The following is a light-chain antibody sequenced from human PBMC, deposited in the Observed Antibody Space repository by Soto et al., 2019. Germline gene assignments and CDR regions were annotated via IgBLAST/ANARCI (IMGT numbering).Light chain of an antibody. J-gene: IGKJ4*01. CDR3: QQYHTSPLLT. CDR2: GAS. CDR1: QKINSKY. Sequence: EIVLTQYPGTLSLSPGERVTLSCRASQKINSKYLAWYQQKPGQAPRLLIFGASSRATGIPDRFSGSGSGTDFTLTISRLETEEFGLYYCQQYHTSPLLTFGGGTRVEMK. V-gene: IGKV3-20*01.